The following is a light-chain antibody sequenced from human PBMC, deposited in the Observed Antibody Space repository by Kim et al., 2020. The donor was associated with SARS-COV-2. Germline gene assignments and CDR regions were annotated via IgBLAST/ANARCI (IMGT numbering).Light chain of an antibody. CDR2: LTS. J-gene: IGKJ5*01. V-gene: IGKV1-39*01. Sequence: ASVGDRVTITGRTSQSIDKHLNWYQQKPGRAPQLLVYLTSTLENGVPSRFSGSGSGTDFTLTISSLQLEDFATYYCQQSAVTPPDFGQGTRLEIK. CDR1: QSIDKH. CDR3: QQSAVTPPD.